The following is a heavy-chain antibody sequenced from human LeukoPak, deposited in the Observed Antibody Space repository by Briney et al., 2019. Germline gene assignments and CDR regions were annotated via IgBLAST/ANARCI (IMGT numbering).Heavy chain of an antibody. D-gene: IGHD6-19*01. J-gene: IGHJ5*02. CDR2: IKEDGDEK. Sequence: GSLRLSFAASGFTFSKYWMNRVRQAPGKGLEGVANIKEDGDEKKYVDSVKGRFTISRDNAKESLYLQMNSLRDEDTAVYYCARDGRGAGSPYNLFDPWGQGTLVIVSS. V-gene: IGHV3-7*01. CDR3: ARDGRGAGSPYNLFDP. CDR1: GFTFSKYW.